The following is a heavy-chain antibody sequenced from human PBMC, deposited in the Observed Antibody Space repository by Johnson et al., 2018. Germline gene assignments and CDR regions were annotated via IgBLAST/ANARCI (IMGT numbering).Heavy chain of an antibody. CDR3: AKDSRDVYKTLDY. CDR1: GGSISSYY. J-gene: IGHJ4*02. V-gene: IGHV4-59*01. Sequence: QVQLQESGPGLVKXSETLSLXCTVSGGSISSYYLNWIRQSPGKGLEWIGYIYNSGRIKYNPSLKGRVTISLDKSKNQFSLKLSSVIAADTAVYYCAKDSRDVYKTLDYWGQGILVTVSS. CDR2: IYNSGRI. D-gene: IGHD5-24*01.